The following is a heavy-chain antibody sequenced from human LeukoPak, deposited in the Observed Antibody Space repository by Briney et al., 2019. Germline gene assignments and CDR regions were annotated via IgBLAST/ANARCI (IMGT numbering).Heavy chain of an antibody. CDR3: ATLYDFWSGKYYFDY. V-gene: IGHV3-30-3*01. J-gene: IGHJ4*02. D-gene: IGHD3-3*01. CDR1: GFIFSSYA. Sequence: GGSLRLSCAASGFIFSSYAMHWVRQAPGKGLEWVAVISYDGSNKYYADSVKGRFTISRDNSKNTLYLQMNSLRAEDTAVYYCATLYDFWSGKYYFDYWGQGTLVTVSS. CDR2: ISYDGSNK.